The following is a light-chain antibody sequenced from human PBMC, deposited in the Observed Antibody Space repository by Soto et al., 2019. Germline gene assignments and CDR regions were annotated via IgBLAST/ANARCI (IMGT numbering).Light chain of an antibody. CDR3: RSWDSSLSAYV. CDR2: HDT. Sequence: QPVLTQPPSVSAAPGQKATIFCSGSSSTIAGNSVSWYQQLPGSAPTLPIYHDTKRPAGIPGRFAGSKSGTSATLGITGFQTGDGADYDCRSWDSSLSAYVFGTGTKVTV. V-gene: IGLV1-51*01. J-gene: IGLJ1*01. CDR1: SSTIAGNS.